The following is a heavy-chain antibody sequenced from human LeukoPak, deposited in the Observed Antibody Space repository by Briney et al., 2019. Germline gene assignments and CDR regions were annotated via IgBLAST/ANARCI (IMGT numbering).Heavy chain of an antibody. V-gene: IGHV3-48*03. CDR3: ATTSIAAAVPGCFDY. CDR2: ISSSGKTI. Sequence: GGSLRLSCEASGFTFSSYEMNWVRQAPGKGLEWVSYISSSGKTIYYADSTKGRFTVSRDDAKNSLYLQMNSLRAEDTAVYYCATTSIAAAVPGCFDYWGQGTLVTVFS. CDR1: GFTFSSYE. J-gene: IGHJ4*02. D-gene: IGHD6-13*01.